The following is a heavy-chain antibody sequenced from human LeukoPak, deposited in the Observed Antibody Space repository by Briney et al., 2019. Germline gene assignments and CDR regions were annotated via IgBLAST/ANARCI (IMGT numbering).Heavy chain of an antibody. V-gene: IGHV3-30*04. CDR3: ASPRSAAGIMGNYFDY. CDR1: GFTFSSYA. J-gene: IGHJ4*02. Sequence: GGSLRLSCAASGFTFSSYAMHWVRQAPGKGLEWVAVISYDGSNKYYADSVKGRFTISRDNSKNTLYLQMNSLRAEDTAVYYCASPRSAAGIMGNYFDYRGQGTLVTVSS. CDR2: ISYDGSNK. D-gene: IGHD6-13*01.